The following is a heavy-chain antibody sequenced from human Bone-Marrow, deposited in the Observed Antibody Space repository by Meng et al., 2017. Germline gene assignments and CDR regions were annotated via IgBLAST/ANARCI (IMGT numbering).Heavy chain of an antibody. J-gene: IGHJ5*02. V-gene: IGHV4-31*01. CDR1: GGSINSAGYY. Sequence: VHRQKSGPGLVKPAQSLSLTCSDSGGSINSAGYYWSWIRQHPGKGLEWIGYIYYTENTYYNPSLKSPMTISLDKSKNQFSLKLNSVTVADTAVYYCARGRASCSSGGCSLGWFDPWGQGTLVTVSS. D-gene: IGHD2-15*01. CDR2: IYYTENT. CDR3: ARGRASCSSGGCSLGWFDP.